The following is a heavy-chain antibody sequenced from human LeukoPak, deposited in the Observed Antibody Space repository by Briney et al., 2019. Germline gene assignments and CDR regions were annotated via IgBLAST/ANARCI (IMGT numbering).Heavy chain of an antibody. J-gene: IGHJ2*01. V-gene: IGHV4-39*02. CDR3: AREIVGSSSWYWYFDL. CDR2: IYYSGST. CDR1: GGSISSSSYY. Sequence: SETLSLTCTVSGGSISSSSYYWGWIRQPPGKGLEWIGSIYYSGSTYYNPSLKSRVTISVDTSKNQFSLKLNSVTAADTAVYYCAREIVGSSSWYWYFDLWGRGTLDTVSS. D-gene: IGHD6-13*01.